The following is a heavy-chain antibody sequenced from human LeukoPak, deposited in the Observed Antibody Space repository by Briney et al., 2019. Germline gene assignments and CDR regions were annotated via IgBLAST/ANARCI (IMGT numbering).Heavy chain of an antibody. CDR1: GGTFSSYA. Sequence: SVKVSCKASGGTFSSYAISWVRQAPGQGLEWMGRIIPIFGTANYAQKFQGGVTITADKSTSTAYMELSSLRSEDTAVYYCAREAGYYDSSGYLDFDYWGQGTLVTVSS. V-gene: IGHV1-69*06. D-gene: IGHD3-22*01. CDR3: AREAGYYDSSGYLDFDY. J-gene: IGHJ4*02. CDR2: IIPIFGTA.